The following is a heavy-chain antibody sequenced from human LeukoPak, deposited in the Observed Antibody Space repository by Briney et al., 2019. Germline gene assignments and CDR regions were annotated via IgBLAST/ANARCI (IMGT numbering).Heavy chain of an antibody. V-gene: IGHV4-34*01. CDR2: INHSGST. J-gene: IGHJ4*02. Sequence: SETLSLTCAVYGGFFSGYYWSWIRQPPGKGLEWIGEINHSGSTNYNPSLKSRVTISVDTSKNQFSLKLSSVTTADTAVYYCARPSGGSYHFDYWGQGTLVTVSS. D-gene: IGHD2-15*01. CDR3: ARPSGGSYHFDY. CDR1: GGFFSGYY.